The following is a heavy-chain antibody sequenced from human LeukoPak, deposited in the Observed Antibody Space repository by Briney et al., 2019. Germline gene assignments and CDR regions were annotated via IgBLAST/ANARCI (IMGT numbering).Heavy chain of an antibody. Sequence: GASVKVSCKASGYTFTSYDISWVRQATGQGLEWMGWMNPNSGNTGYAQKFQGRVTITRNTSISTAYMELSSLRSEDTAVYYCAREDWNDGKAGRWEWGQGTLVTVSS. CDR1: GYTFTSYD. V-gene: IGHV1-8*03. D-gene: IGHD1-1*01. CDR2: MNPNSGNT. J-gene: IGHJ4*02. CDR3: AREDWNDGKAGRWE.